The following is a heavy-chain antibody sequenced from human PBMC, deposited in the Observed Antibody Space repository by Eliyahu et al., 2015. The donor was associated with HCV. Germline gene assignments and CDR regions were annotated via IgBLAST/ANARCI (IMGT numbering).Heavy chain of an antibody. J-gene: IGHJ6*02. CDR2: IYYSGST. V-gene: IGHV4-39*01. CDR1: GGSISSSSYY. D-gene: IGHD3-10*01. Sequence: QLQLQESGPGLVKPSETLSLTCTVSGGSISSSSYYWGWIRXPPGKGLEWIGSIYYSGSTYYNPSLKSRVTISVDTSKNQFSLKLSSVTAADTAVYYCAEGGLFQSYYYYGMDVWGQGTTVTVSS. CDR3: AEGGLFQSYYYYGMDV.